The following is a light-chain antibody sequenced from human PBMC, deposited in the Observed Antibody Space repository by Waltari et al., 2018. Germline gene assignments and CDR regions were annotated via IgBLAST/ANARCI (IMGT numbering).Light chain of an antibody. V-gene: IGLV3-21*03. CDR2: DGS. J-gene: IGLJ3*02. Sequence: SYVLSQPPSVSVAQGKTASIPCGGINIGSKSAPWYHQKPGLALGLVVYDGSGRPSGIPERFSGSNSGNMATLTISRVEPGDEAAYSCQVWDISTDHRWVFGGGTKLTVL. CDR3: QVWDISTDHRWV. CDR1: NIGSKS.